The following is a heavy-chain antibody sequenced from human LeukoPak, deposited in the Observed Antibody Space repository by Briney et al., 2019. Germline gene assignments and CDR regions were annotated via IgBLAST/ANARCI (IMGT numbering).Heavy chain of an antibody. J-gene: IGHJ6*02. CDR3: ARGPIQLWIHNAMDV. CDR1: GFTFGDHV. CDR2: IRSKAYRGTT. Sequence: PGRSLRLSCTGSGFTFGDHVMSWVRQAPGKGLEWVSFIRSKAYRGTTEYAASVKGRFTISRDDSASIAYLQMNSLRTEDTAVYYCARGPIQLWIHNAMDVWGQGTTVTVSS. V-gene: IGHV3-49*04. D-gene: IGHD5-18*01.